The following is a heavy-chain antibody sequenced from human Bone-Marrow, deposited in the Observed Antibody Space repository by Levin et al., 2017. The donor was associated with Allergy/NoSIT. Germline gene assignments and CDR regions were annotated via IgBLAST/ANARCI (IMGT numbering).Heavy chain of an antibody. CDR3: AKDRPELEVRSDYFDY. D-gene: IGHD1-1*01. CDR1: GDSISNSHW. J-gene: IGHJ4*02. CDR2: ISGSGGAK. Sequence: ETLSLTCAVSGDSISNSHWWTWVRQPPGKGLEWVSDISGSGGAKYYADSVKGRFNISRDNSKNTLYLQMKSLRVEDTAVYYCAKDRPELEVRSDYFDYWGQGALVTVSS. V-gene: IGHV3-23*01.